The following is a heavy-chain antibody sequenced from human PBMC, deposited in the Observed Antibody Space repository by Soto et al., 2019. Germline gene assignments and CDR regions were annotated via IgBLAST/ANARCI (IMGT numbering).Heavy chain of an antibody. CDR2: INHSGST. J-gene: IGHJ6*03. V-gene: IGHV4-34*01. D-gene: IGHD2-15*01. CDR1: GGSFSGYY. Sequence: SETLSLTCAVYGGSFSGYYWSWIRQPPGKGLEWIGEINHSGSTNYNPSLKSRVTISVDTSKNQFSLKLSSVTAADTAVYYCARGKGGLRRYYYYYMDVWGKGTTVTVSS. CDR3: ARGKGGLRRYYYYYMDV.